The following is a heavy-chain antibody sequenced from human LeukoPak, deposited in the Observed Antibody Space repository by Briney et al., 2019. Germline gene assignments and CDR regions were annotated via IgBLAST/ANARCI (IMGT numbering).Heavy chain of an antibody. CDR1: GYTFTNYG. CDR2: INPNSGGT. D-gene: IGHD6-13*01. CDR3: AREAPRSIAAALGY. V-gene: IGHV1-2*02. Sequence: ASVKVSCKASGYTFTNYGISWVRQAPGKGLEWMGWINPNSGGTNYAQKFQGRVTMTRDTSISTAYMELSRLRSDDTAVYYCAREAPRSIAAALGYWGQGTLVTVSS. J-gene: IGHJ4*02.